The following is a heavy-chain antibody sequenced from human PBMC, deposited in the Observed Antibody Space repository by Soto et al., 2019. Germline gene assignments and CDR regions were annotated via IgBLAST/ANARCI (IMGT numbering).Heavy chain of an antibody. CDR3: ARVGSSSVNFDN. V-gene: IGHV3-74*01. D-gene: IGHD3-10*01. CDR1: GFTFSNYW. J-gene: IGHJ4*02. Sequence: RRLSCGASGFTFSNYWMHWVRQAPGEGLVWVSRINGDGSFTRFADSVKGRFTISRDNAKNTLYLQMNSLRVDDTAVYYCARVGSSSVNFDNCGRDTLVTFSS. CDR2: INGDGSFT.